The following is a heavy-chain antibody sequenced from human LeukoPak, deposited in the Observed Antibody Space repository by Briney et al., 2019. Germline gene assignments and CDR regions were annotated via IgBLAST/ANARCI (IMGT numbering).Heavy chain of an antibody. CDR3: ALQNYYDSSGVDY. V-gene: IGHV1-18*01. CDR1: GYTFTSNG. J-gene: IGHJ4*02. D-gene: IGHD3-22*01. CDR2: ISCNNGDT. Sequence: ASVKVSCKASGYTFTSNGITWVRQAPGQGLEWVGWISCNNGDTRYAQKFQGRVTVTTDTSTSTAYMELRSLRSDDTAVYYCALQNYYDSSGVDYWGQGTLVTVSS.